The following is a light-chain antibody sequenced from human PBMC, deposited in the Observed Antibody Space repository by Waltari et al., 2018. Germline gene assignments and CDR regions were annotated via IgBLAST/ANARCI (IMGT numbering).Light chain of an antibody. CDR1: QSVGTN. J-gene: IGKJ3*01. CDR3: QQYNNWPPFT. CDR2: GAA. Sequence: EIVMTQSPATLSVSPGERATLSCRASQSVGTNLAWYQQRPGQAPRLRISGAATRATGIPIPFSGRWSGTDFTLTISSLQSEDFAVYYCQQYNNWPPFTFGPGTTVDIK. V-gene: IGKV3-15*01.